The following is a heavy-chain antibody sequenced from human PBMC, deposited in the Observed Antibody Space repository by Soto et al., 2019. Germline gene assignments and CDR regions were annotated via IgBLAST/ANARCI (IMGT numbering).Heavy chain of an antibody. J-gene: IGHJ4*02. CDR1: GFSFSDSA. CDR3: TRHTVDY. Sequence: PGGSLKLSCPATGFSFSDSAIHWVLQASGKVLEWVGRKRINAHSYATAFAASVKSTFTISRDDSNNTVYLQMNSLNNDETAVYYCTRHTVDYWVQVTLVTVSS. V-gene: IGHV3-73*01. D-gene: IGHD4-4*01. CDR2: KRINAHSYAT.